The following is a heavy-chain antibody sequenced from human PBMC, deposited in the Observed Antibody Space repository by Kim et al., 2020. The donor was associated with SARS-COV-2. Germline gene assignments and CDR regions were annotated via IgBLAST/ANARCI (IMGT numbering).Heavy chain of an antibody. V-gene: IGHV4-34*01. J-gene: IGHJ6*02. Sequence: SETLSLTCAVYGGSFSDYNWSWIRQPPGKGLEWIGEINQSGSTNLSPSLKSRITLSVDTSKSQFSLRLKSMTATDTAVYYCARGRAGVVPAPVLGLGPFYDYYDMDVWGRGTPVSVSS. CDR2: INQSGST. D-gene: IGHD3-3*01. CDR1: GGSFSDYN. CDR3: ARGRAGVVPAPVLGLGPFYDYYDMDV.